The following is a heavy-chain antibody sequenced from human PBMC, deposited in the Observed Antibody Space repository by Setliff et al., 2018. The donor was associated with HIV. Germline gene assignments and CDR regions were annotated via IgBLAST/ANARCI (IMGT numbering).Heavy chain of an antibody. V-gene: IGHV4-61*01. D-gene: IGHD1-26*01. J-gene: IGHJ4*02. CDR1: GGSISSGSYY. Sequence: SSETLSLTCTVSGGSISSGSYYWSWIRQPPEKGLEWIGYIYYSGSTNYNPSLKSRVTISVDTSKNQFSLKLSSVTAADTAVYYCAREAVLFGGSYRFDYWGQGTLVTVSS. CDR3: AREAVLFGGSYRFDY. CDR2: IYYSGST.